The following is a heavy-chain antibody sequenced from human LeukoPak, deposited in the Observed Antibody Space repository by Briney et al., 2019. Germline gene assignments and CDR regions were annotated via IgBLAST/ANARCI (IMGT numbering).Heavy chain of an antibody. CDR2: IYSGGST. Sequence: PGGSLRLSCAASGFTVSSNYMSWVHQAPGKGLEWVSVIYSGGSTYYADSVKGRFTISRDNSKNTLYLQMNSLRAEDTAVYYCARVNGGYALYFDYWGQGTLVTVSS. J-gene: IGHJ4*02. V-gene: IGHV3-53*01. CDR3: ARVNGGYALYFDY. D-gene: IGHD5-12*01. CDR1: GFTVSSNY.